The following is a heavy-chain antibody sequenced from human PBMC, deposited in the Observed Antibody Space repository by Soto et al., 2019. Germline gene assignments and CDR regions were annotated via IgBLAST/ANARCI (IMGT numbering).Heavy chain of an antibody. D-gene: IGHD1-20*01. V-gene: IGHV1-8*01. J-gene: IGHJ3*02. CDR2: MNPNSGNT. CDR1: GYTFTSYD. CDR3: ARELTGRGVFDI. Sequence: ASVKVSCKASGYTFTSYDINWVRQATGQGLEWMGWMNPNSGNTGYAQKFQGRVTMTRNTSISTAYMELSSLRSEDTAVYDCARELTGRGVFDIWGQGTMVTVAS.